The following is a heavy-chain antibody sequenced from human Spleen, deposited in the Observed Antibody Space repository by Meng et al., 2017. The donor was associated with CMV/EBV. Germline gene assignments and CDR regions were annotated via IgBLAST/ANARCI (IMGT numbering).Heavy chain of an antibody. CDR1: GGSISSNY. CDR2: IYYSGST. Sequence: SETLSLTCTVSGGSISSNYWSWIRQPPGKGLEWIGYIYYSGSTNYNPSLKSRVTISVDSSKNQFSLKLTSVTAADTAVYYCARDRGGDFWSGYSYYYGMDVWGQGTTVTVSS. D-gene: IGHD3-3*01. V-gene: IGHV4-59*01. CDR3: ARDRGGDFWSGYSYYYGMDV. J-gene: IGHJ6*02.